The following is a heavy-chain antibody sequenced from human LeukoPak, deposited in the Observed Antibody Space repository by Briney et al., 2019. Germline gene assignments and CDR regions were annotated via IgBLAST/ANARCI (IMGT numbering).Heavy chain of an antibody. CDR2: IYYSGST. Sequence: PSETLSLTCTVSGGSISSSSYYWGWIRQPPGKGLEWIGSIYYSGSTYYNPSLKSRVTISVDTSKNQFSLKLSSVTAADTAVCYCARDSSRRASGYWGQGTLVTVSS. J-gene: IGHJ4*02. CDR3: ARDSSRRASGY. V-gene: IGHV4-39*07. CDR1: GGSISSSSYY. D-gene: IGHD3-10*01.